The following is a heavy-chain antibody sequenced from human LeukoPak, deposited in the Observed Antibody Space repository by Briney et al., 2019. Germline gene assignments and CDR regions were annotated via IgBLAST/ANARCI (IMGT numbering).Heavy chain of an antibody. CDR3: ARGEGDGYNSDY. J-gene: IGHJ4*02. CDR2: IYYSGST. CDR1: GGSISSYY. D-gene: IGHD5-24*01. Sequence: SETLSLTCTVSGGSISSYYWSWIRQPPGKGLEWIGYIYYSGSTNYNPSLKSRVTISVDTSKNQFSLRLSSVTAADTAVYYCARGEGDGYNSDYWGQGTLVTVSS. V-gene: IGHV4-59*08.